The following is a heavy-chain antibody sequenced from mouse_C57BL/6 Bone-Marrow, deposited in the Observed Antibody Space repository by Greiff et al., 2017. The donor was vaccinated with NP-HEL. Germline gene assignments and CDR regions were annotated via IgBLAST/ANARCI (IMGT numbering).Heavy chain of an antibody. CDR1: GYTFTSYW. CDR2: IDPSDSET. CDR3: ARWDNYYGSREGAMDY. Sequence: QVQLQQPGAELVRPGSSVKLSCKASGYTFTSYWMHWVKQRPIQGLEWIVNIDPSDSETHYNQKFKDKATLTVDKSSSTAYMQLSSLTSEDSAVYYCARWDNYYGSREGAMDYWGQGTSVTVSS. D-gene: IGHD1-1*01. V-gene: IGHV1-52*01. J-gene: IGHJ4*01.